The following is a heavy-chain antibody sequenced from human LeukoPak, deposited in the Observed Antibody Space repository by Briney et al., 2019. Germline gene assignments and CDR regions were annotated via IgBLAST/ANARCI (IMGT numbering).Heavy chain of an antibody. Sequence: GGSLRLSCAASGFTFSSYAMHWVRQAPGKGLEWVAVISYDGSNKYYADSVKGRFTISRDNSKNTLYLQMNSLRAEDTAVYYCARPLSSGWYLYYHGMDVWGQGTTVTVSS. CDR2: ISYDGSNK. CDR3: ARPLSSGWYLYYHGMDV. CDR1: GFTFSSYA. V-gene: IGHV3-30-3*01. J-gene: IGHJ6*02. D-gene: IGHD6-19*01.